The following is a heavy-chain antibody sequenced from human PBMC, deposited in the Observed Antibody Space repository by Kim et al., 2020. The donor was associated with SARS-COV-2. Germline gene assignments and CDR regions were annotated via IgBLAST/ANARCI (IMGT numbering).Heavy chain of an antibody. Sequence: SETLSLTCTVSGVSISSCGYYWSWIRQHPGKGLEWIGYIYYSGSTYYNPSLKSRVTISVDTYKNQFSLKLSSVTAAATAMYYCASVGTAMAVDDCGQGTLVTVSS. V-gene: IGHV4-31*02. D-gene: IGHD5-18*01. J-gene: IGHJ4*02. CDR1: GVSISSCGYY. CDR2: IYYSGST. CDR3: ASVGTAMAVDD.